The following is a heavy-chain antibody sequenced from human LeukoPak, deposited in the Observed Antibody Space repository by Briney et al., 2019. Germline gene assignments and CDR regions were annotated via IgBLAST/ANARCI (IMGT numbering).Heavy chain of an antibody. CDR1: GFTFSNHA. CDR2: VWYDGNRK. J-gene: IGHJ4*02. V-gene: IGHV3-30*02. CDR3: VSMVRGIGY. Sequence: PGGSLRLSCAASGFTFSNHAMHWVRQAPGKGLEWVILVWYDGNRKYYADSVKGRFTISRDNSKNSVYLQLNSLRPEDTAMYYCVSMVRGIGYWGQGALVTVSS. D-gene: IGHD3-10*01.